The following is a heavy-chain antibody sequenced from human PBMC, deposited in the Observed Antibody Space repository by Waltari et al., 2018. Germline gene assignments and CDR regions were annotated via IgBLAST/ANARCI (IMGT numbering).Heavy chain of an antibody. J-gene: IGHJ6*02. D-gene: IGHD6-19*01. CDR2: LEREGST. CDR1: GFTLSTSW. Sequence: EVQLVESGGGLVQPGGSLRLSCAASGFTLSTSWMHWVRQFPGKGLVWVSRLEREGSTKVADFAKGRFTGSRDNAKNTISLHMNSLRVEDTAVYYCVRDRYTSAWYPMYYGLDVWGQGTTVIVSS. CDR3: VRDRYTSAWYPMYYGLDV. V-gene: IGHV3-74*03.